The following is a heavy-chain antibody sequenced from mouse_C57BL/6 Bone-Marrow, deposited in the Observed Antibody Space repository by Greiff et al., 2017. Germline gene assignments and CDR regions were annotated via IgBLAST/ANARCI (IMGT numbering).Heavy chain of an antibody. CDR3: AIWKGRRFAY. J-gene: IGHJ3*01. Sequence: VQLQQPGAELVRPGTSVKLSCKASGYTFTSYWMHWVKQRPGQGLEWIGVIDPSDSYTNYNQKFKGKATLTVDKSSSTAYMQLSSLTSEDSAVYYCAIWKGRRFAYWGQGTLVTVSA. CDR2: IDPSDSYT. D-gene: IGHD1-1*01. CDR1: GYTFTSYW. V-gene: IGHV1-59*01.